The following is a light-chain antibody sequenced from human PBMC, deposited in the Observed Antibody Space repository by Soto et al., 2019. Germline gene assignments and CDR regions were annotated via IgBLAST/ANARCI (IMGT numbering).Light chain of an antibody. CDR1: QSINNY. V-gene: IGKV3-11*01. Sequence: EIVLTQSPVTLTLSPGERATLSCRASQSINNYLAWYQQKPGQPPRLLIYDASNRATAIPVRFSGSGSGTDITLTISSLETEDSAVYYGEDSGIWPPGATFGGGTKVEIK. J-gene: IGKJ4*01. CDR3: EDSGIWPPGAT. CDR2: DAS.